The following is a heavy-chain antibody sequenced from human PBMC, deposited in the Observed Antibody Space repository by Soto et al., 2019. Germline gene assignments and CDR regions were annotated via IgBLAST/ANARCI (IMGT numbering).Heavy chain of an antibody. CDR3: ARDKYYGPGNDY. J-gene: IGHJ4*02. CDR2: IKQDGSEK. CDR1: GFTFPNYW. D-gene: IGHD3-10*01. V-gene: IGHV3-7*05. Sequence: EMRLVESGGGLVQPGGSLRLSCATSGFTFPNYWMSWVRQAPGKGLEWVANIKQDGSEKYYVDSVKGRFTISRDNAKNSVYLHMNSLRVEDTAVYYCARDKYYGPGNDYWGQGTLVTVSS.